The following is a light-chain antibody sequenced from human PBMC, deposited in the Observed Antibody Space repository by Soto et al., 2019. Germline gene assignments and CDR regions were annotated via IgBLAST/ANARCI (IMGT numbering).Light chain of an antibody. V-gene: IGKV3-20*01. Sequence: EIVLTQSPGTLSLSPGERATLSCRASQRLVTFYLAWYQQKPGQAPRLLMYGTSNRATGIPERFSGSGSGTDFTLTIIRLEPEDAAVDYCQQYGSSPWTFGQGTKVDIK. CDR2: GTS. CDR1: QRLVTFY. J-gene: IGKJ1*01. CDR3: QQYGSSPWT.